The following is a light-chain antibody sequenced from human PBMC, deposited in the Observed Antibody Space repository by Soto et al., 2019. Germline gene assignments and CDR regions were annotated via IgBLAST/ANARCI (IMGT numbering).Light chain of an antibody. CDR2: AAS. V-gene: IGKV1-9*01. CDR3: QPLDSYST. CDR1: QGISSY. Sequence: DIQLTQSPSFLSASVGDRVTITCRASQGISSYLAWYQQKPGKAPKLLIYAASTLQSGVPSRFSGSGSGPEFPITLCSLQPEDCATYYCQPLDSYSTFGQGTRLEIK. J-gene: IGKJ5*01.